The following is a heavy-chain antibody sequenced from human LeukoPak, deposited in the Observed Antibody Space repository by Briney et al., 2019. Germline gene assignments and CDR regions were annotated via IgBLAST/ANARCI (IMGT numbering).Heavy chain of an antibody. CDR2: IKQDGSER. D-gene: IGHD3-16*01. V-gene: IGHV3-7*01. CDR1: GFTFSSYW. J-gene: IGHJ5*02. Sequence: GGSLRLSCAASGFTFSSYWMTWVRQAPGKGLEWVASIKQDGSERHYVDSVEGRFTISRDNARNSVDLQMNSLRAEDTAVYYCVRAETDGIMRFDPWGQGTLVTVSS. CDR3: VRAETDGIMRFDP.